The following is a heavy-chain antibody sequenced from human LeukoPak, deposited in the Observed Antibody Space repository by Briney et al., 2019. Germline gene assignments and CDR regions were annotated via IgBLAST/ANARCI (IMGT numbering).Heavy chain of an antibody. V-gene: IGHV1-18*01. CDR2: ISAYNGNT. CDR1: GYTFTSYG. Sequence: ASVKVSCKASGYTFTSYGISWVRQAPGQGLEWMGWISAYNGNTNYAQKLQGRVTMTTDTSTSTAYMELRSLRSEDTAVYYCATQRYFDWLFSFDYWGQGTLVTVSS. CDR3: ATQRYFDWLFSFDY. J-gene: IGHJ4*02. D-gene: IGHD3-9*01.